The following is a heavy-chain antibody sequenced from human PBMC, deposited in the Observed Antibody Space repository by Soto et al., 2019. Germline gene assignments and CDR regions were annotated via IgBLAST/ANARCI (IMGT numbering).Heavy chain of an antibody. CDR3: ARGRRQRSIAARLDAFDI. Sequence: SETLSLTCTFSCGSIISYYWSWIRQPPGKGLEWIGYIYYSGSTNYNPSLKSRVTISVDTSKNQFSLKLSSVTAADTAVYYCARGRRQRSIAARLDAFDIWGQGTMVTVSS. CDR1: CGSIISYY. D-gene: IGHD6-6*01. CDR2: IYYSGST. J-gene: IGHJ3*02. V-gene: IGHV4-59*01.